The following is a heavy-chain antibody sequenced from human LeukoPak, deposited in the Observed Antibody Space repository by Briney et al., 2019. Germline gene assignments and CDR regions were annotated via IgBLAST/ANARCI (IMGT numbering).Heavy chain of an antibody. J-gene: IGHJ3*02. Sequence: SETQTLICTVSGRSITSYYWSWTRQPPGKGLEWIGYLYYSGSNNYNPSLKSRVTISVDTSKNQFSLKLSSVTASATAVYYCARHTIGAGSDYAFDIWGGGPVDPVSS. CDR1: GRSITSYY. D-gene: IGHD3-10*01. V-gene: IGHV4-59*01. CDR2: LYYSGSN. CDR3: ARHTIGAGSDYAFDI.